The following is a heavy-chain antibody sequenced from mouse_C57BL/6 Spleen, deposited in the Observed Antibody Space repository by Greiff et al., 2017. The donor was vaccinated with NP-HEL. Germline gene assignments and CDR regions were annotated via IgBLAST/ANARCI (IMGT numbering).Heavy chain of an antibody. CDR1: GFSLTSYG. CDR2: IWGDGST. J-gene: IGHJ1*03. Sequence: VKLVESGPGLVAPSQSLSITCTVSGFSLTSYGVSWVRQPPGTGLEWLGVIWGDGSTNYPSALISRLSIRKDNSKSQVFLKLNSLQTDNTATYYCAKPGDYGFYWYFDVWGTGTTVTVSS. CDR3: AKPGDYGFYWYFDV. V-gene: IGHV2-3*01. D-gene: IGHD2-4*01.